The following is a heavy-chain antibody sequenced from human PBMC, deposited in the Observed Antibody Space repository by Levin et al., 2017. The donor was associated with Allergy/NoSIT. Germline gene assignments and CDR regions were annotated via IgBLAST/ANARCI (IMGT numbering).Heavy chain of an antibody. CDR3: ARDRGLRITMVRGNNWFDP. CDR1: GGTFSSYT. V-gene: IGHV1-69*04. CDR2: IIPILGIA. J-gene: IGHJ5*02. D-gene: IGHD3-10*01. Sequence: GASVKVSCKASGGTFSSYTISWVRQAPGQGLEWMGRIIPILGIANYAQKFQGRVTITADKSTSTAYMELSSLRSEDTAVYYCARDRGLRITMVRGNNWFDPWGQGTLVTVSS.